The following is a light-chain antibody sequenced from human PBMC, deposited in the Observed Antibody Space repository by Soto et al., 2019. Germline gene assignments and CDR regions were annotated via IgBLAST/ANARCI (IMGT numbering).Light chain of an antibody. V-gene: IGKV3-11*01. CDR1: QSVSSY. Sequence: EIVLTQSPATLSLSPGERATLSCRASQSVSSYLAWYQQKPGQAPRLLIYDASNRATGIPARFSGSGSGTDFTLTISSLEPEDFAVYYCQQRSKWPGMYTFGQGTKLEIK. CDR2: DAS. J-gene: IGKJ2*01. CDR3: QQRSKWPGMYT.